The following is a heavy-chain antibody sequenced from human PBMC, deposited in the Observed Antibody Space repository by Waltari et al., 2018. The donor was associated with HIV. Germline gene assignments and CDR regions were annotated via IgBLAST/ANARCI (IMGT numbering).Heavy chain of an antibody. J-gene: IGHJ4*02. CDR3: AKDPGYDFWRGYFDY. V-gene: IGHV3-23*01. CDR2: ISGSGGST. D-gene: IGHD3-3*01. CDR1: GFTFSSYA. Sequence: EVQLLESGGGLVQHGGSLRLSCAASGFTFSSYAMSWVRQAPGKGLEWVSAISGSGGSTYYADSVKGRFTIPRDNSKNTLYLQMNSLRAEDTAVYYCAKDPGYDFWRGYFDYWGQGTLVTVSS.